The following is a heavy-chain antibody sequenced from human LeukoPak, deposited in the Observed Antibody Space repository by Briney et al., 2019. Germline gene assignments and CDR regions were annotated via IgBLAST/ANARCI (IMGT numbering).Heavy chain of an antibody. CDR2: ISSTTSTI. CDR3: ANSGYCSSTSCYTGHSIDY. CDR1: GFTFSSYS. V-gene: IGHV3-48*01. D-gene: IGHD2-2*02. Sequence: GGSLRLSCAASGFTFSSYSMNWVRQAPGKGLEWVSYISSTTSTIYYADSVKGRFTISRDNSKNTLYLQMNSLRAEDTAVYYCANSGYCSSTSCYTGHSIDYWGQGTLVTVSS. J-gene: IGHJ4*02.